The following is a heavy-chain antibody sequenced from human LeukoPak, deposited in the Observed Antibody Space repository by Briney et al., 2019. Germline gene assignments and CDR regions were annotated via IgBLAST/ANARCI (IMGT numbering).Heavy chain of an antibody. V-gene: IGHV4-61*01. Sequence: SETLSLTCTVSGGSVSSGSYYWSWIRQPPGKGLEWIGYIYYRGSTNYNPSLKSRVTISVDTSKNQFSLKLSSVTAADTAVYYCARDGRVQLWSFDYWGQGTLVTVSS. CDR2: IYYRGST. D-gene: IGHD5-18*01. J-gene: IGHJ4*02. CDR3: ARDGRVQLWSFDY. CDR1: GGSVSSGSYY.